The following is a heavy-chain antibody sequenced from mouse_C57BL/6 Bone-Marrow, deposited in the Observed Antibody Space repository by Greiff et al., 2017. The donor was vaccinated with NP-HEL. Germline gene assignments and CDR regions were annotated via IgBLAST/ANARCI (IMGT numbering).Heavy chain of an antibody. CDR1: GYSFTDYN. CDR2: INPNYGTT. J-gene: IGHJ4*01. V-gene: IGHV1-39*01. CDR3: AVYYYGSRCAMDY. D-gene: IGHD1-1*01. Sequence: VQLQQSGPELVKPGASVKISCKASGYSFTDYNMNWVKQSNGKSLEWIGVINPNYGTTSYNQKFKGKATLTVDPSSSTAYMQLNSLTSEDSAVYYCAVYYYGSRCAMDYWGQGTSVTVSS.